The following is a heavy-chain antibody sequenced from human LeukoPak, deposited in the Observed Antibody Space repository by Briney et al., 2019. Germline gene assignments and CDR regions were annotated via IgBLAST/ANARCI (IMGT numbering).Heavy chain of an antibody. J-gene: IGHJ4*02. CDR1: GFTFSSYS. D-gene: IGHD6-13*01. CDR3: ARDPLSSSSFDL. Sequence: GGSLRLSCAASGFTFSSYSMNWVGQAPGKGLEWVSYISSRSATIYYADSVKGRFTISRDNAKNSLYLQMNSLRAEDTAVYYCARDPLSSSSFDLWGQGTLVTVSS. CDR2: ISSRSATI. V-gene: IGHV3-48*01.